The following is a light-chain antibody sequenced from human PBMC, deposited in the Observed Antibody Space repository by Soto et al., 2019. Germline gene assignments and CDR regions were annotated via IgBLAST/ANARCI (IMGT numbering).Light chain of an antibody. Sequence: EIVVTQSPATLSVSTGGAATLSCRASQSVRSNLAWYQQKRGQAPRLLIYDASTRATGIPARFSGSGSGTEFTLTISSLQSEDCAVYYCQQYDNWPPITFGQGTRLEVK. CDR1: QSVRSN. V-gene: IGKV3-15*01. J-gene: IGKJ5*01. CDR3: QQYDNWPPIT. CDR2: DAS.